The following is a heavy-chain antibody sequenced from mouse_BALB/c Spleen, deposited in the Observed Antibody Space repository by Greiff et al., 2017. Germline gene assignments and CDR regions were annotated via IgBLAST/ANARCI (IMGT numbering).Heavy chain of an antibody. CDR1: GFTFSSYA. CDR3: ARVGYDWYFDV. J-gene: IGHJ1*01. V-gene: IGHV5-6-5*01. D-gene: IGHD2-2*01. CDR2: ISSGGST. Sequence: EVKVVESGGGLVKPGGSLKLSCAASGFTFSSYAMSWVRQTPDKRLEWVASISSGGSTYYPDSVKGRFTISRDNARNILYLQMSSLRSEDTAMYYCARVGYDWYFDVWGAGTTVTVSS.